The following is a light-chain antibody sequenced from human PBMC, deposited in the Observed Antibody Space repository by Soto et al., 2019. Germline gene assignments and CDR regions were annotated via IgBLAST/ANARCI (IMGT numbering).Light chain of an antibody. CDR3: QQYNSWPPAIT. J-gene: IGKJ5*01. Sequence: EIVLTQSPATLSVSPGERVTLSCRASQSVSTDLAWYQQRPGQAPWLLIYGASTRAIGIPGRFSGSGSGPEFTLTISSLQSEDFAVYYCQQYNSWPPAITFGQGTRLEIK. CDR2: GAS. V-gene: IGKV3-15*01. CDR1: QSVSTD.